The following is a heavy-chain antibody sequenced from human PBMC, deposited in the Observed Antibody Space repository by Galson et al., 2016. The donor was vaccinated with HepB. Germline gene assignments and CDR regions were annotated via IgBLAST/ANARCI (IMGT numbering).Heavy chain of an antibody. J-gene: IGHJ3*02. CDR1: GFIFSTYS. CDR3: ARMRYSSGWLDGFDI. Sequence: SLRLSCAASGFIFSTYSMNWVRQAPGTGLEWVSSISSGSAYRHSADSVKGRFTISRDNAKKSLYLQMNSLRAEDTAVYYCARMRYSSGWLDGFDIWGQGTMVTVSS. V-gene: IGHV3-21*01. D-gene: IGHD6-19*01. CDR2: ISSGSAYR.